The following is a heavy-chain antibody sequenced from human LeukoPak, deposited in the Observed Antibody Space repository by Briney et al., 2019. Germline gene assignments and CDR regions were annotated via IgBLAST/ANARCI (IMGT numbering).Heavy chain of an antibody. CDR1: GGFISNSNYY. CDR2: VYYSGRT. V-gene: IGHV4-39*01. CDR3: ARGVGSSSSNWFDP. D-gene: IGHD6-6*01. J-gene: IGHJ5*02. Sequence: SETLSLTCTVSGGFISNSNYYWGWIRQTPGKGLDWIGSVYYSGRTYYNPSLNGRVTISMDTSKNQFSLRLSSVTAADTAAYYCARGVGSSSSNWFDPWGQGTLVTVSS.